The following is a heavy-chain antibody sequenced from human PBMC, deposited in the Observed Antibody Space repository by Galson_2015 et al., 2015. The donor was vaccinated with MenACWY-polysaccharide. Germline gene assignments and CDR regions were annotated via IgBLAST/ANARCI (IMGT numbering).Heavy chain of an antibody. CDR2: ISGTGGTT. Sequence: SLRLSCAASGFTFSSYAMTWVRQVPGKGLEWVSAISGTGGTTYYGGSVKGRFTISRDNSKNTLFLQMNSLTAEDTAIYFCARLPVLQQWQLNYWGQGTLVTVSS. V-gene: IGHV3-23*01. J-gene: IGHJ4*02. CDR3: ARLPVLQQWQLNY. CDR1: GFTFSSYA. D-gene: IGHD3-10*01.